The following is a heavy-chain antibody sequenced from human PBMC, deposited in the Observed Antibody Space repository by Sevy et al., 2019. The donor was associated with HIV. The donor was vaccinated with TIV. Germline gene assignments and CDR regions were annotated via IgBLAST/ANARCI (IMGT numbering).Heavy chain of an antibody. D-gene: IGHD6-6*01. CDR1: GGSISSGSYY. V-gene: IGHV4-61*02. Sequence: SETLSLTCTVSGGSISSGSYYWSWIRQPAGKGLEWIGRIYTSGSTNYDPSLKSRVTMSVDTSKNQFSLKLSSVTAADTAVYYCARETAIAARPGWFDPWGQGTLVTVSS. CDR2: IYTSGST. J-gene: IGHJ5*02. CDR3: ARETAIAARPGWFDP.